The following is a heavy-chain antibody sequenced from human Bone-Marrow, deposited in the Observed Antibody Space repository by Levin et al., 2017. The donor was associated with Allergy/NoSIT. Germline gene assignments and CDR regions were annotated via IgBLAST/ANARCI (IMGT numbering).Heavy chain of an antibody. D-gene: IGHD6-19*01. CDR2: IIPIFGTA. Sequence: GASVKVSCKASGGTFSSYAISWVRQAPGQGLEWMGGIIPIFGTANYAQKFQGRVTITADESTSTAYMELSSLRSEDTAVYYCASPNPGIAVLDYFDYWGQGTLVTVSS. CDR1: GGTFSSYA. J-gene: IGHJ4*02. CDR3: ASPNPGIAVLDYFDY. V-gene: IGHV1-69*13.